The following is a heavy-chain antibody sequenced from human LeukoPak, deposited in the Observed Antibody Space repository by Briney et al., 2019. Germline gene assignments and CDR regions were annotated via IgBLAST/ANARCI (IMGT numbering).Heavy chain of an antibody. CDR2: INPNRGGT. Sequence: ASVKVSCKASGYTFTGYYMHWVRQAPGQGLEWMGWINPNRGGTNYAQKFQGRVTMNRDTSISTAYMELSRLRSDDTAVYYCARSEFVCSGCSCYRLFDYWGQGTLVTVSS. J-gene: IGHJ4*02. CDR1: GYTFTGYY. CDR3: ARSEFVCSGCSCYRLFDY. D-gene: IGHD2-15*01. V-gene: IGHV1-2*02.